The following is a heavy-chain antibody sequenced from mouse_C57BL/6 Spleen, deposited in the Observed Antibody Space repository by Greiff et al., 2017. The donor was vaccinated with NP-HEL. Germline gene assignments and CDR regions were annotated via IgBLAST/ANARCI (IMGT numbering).Heavy chain of an antibody. CDR1: GYAFTNYL. V-gene: IGHV1-54*01. Sequence: QVQLQQSGAELVRPGTSVKVSCKASGYAFTNYLIEWVKQRPGQGLEWIGVINPGSGGTNYNEKFKGKATLTADKSSSTAYMQLSSLTSEDSAVYFCARSHDGYYAWFAYWGQGTLVTVSA. CDR2: INPGSGGT. J-gene: IGHJ3*01. D-gene: IGHD2-3*01. CDR3: ARSHDGYYAWFAY.